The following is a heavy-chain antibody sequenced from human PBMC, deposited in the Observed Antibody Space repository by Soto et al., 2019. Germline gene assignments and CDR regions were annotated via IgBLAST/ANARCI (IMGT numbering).Heavy chain of an antibody. CDR3: ARQGCSGGSCYGLSYYYYMDV. Sequence: PSETLSLTCTVSGGSISNYYWSWIRQPPGKGLEWIGYIYYSGSTNYNPSLKSRVTIFVDTSKNQFSLKLTSVTAADTAVYYCARQGCSGGSCYGLSYYYYMDVWGKGTTVTVSS. V-gene: IGHV4-59*08. J-gene: IGHJ6*03. CDR1: GGSISNYY. D-gene: IGHD2-15*01. CDR2: IYYSGST.